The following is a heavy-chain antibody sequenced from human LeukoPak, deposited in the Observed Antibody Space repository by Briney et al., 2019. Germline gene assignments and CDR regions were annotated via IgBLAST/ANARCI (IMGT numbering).Heavy chain of an antibody. D-gene: IGHD2-2*01. CDR1: GGTFSSYA. J-gene: IGHJ6*04. V-gene: IGHV1-69*13. Sequence: ASVKVSCKASGGTFSSYAISWVRQAPGQGLEWMGGIIPIFGTANYAQKFQGRVTITADESTSTAYMELSSLRSEDTAVYYCARVGYQLTPSRLDVWGKGTTVTVSS. CDR3: ARVGYQLTPSRLDV. CDR2: IIPIFGTA.